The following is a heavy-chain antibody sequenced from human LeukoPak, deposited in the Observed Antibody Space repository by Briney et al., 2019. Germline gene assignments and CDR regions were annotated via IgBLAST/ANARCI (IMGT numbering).Heavy chain of an antibody. J-gene: IGHJ4*02. Sequence: SETLSLTCTVSGGSISSYYWSWIRQPPGKGLEWIGYIFYNGSTHYNPSLKSRVTISLGTSKNQFSLKLASVTAADTAVYYCAREGGSYGGDFDYWGQGTLVTVSS. CDR2: IFYNGST. CDR3: AREGGSYGGDFDY. D-gene: IGHD1-26*01. CDR1: GGSISSYY. V-gene: IGHV4-59*01.